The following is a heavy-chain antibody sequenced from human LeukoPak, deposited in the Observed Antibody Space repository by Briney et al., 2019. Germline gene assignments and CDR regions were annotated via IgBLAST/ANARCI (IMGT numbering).Heavy chain of an antibody. CDR3: ARAWMQLWPYDY. V-gene: IGHV3-7*03. Sequence: PGGSLRLSCAASGFTFSSYWMSWVRQAPGKGLEWVANIKQDGREKYYVDSVKGRFTISRDNAKNSLYLQMNSLRAEDTAIYYCARAWMQLWPYDYWGQGTLVTVSS. CDR2: IKQDGREK. J-gene: IGHJ4*02. D-gene: IGHD5-18*01. CDR1: GFTFSSYW.